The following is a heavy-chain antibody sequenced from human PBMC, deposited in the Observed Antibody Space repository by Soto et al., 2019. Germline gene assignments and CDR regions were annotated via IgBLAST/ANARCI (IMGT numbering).Heavy chain of an antibody. CDR3: AKDGEDAPLGEVAATFDY. V-gene: IGHV3-30*18. CDR2: ISYDGSNK. D-gene: IGHD2-15*01. CDR1: GFTFSSYG. J-gene: IGHJ4*02. Sequence: QVQLVESGGGVVQPGRSLRLSCAASGFTFSSYGMHWVRQAPGKGLEWVAVISYDGSNKYHADSVKGRFTISRDNSKNTLYLQMNSLRAEDTAFYYSAKDGEDAPLGEVAATFDYWGQGTLVTVSS.